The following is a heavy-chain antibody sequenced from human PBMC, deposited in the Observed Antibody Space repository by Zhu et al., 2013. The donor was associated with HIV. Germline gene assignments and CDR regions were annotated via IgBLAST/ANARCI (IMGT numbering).Heavy chain of an antibody. V-gene: IGHV1-18*01. J-gene: IGHJ3*02. Sequence: QVQLVQSGAEVKKPGASVKISCKASGYIFTTYYIHWVRQAPGQGLEWMGWISAYNGNTNYAQKLQGRVTMTTDTSTSTAYMELRSLRSDDTAVYYCARDQYSGSHDAFDIWGQGTMVTVSS. D-gene: IGHD1-26*01. CDR1: GYIFTTYY. CDR2: ISAYNGNT. CDR3: ARDQYSGSHDAFDI.